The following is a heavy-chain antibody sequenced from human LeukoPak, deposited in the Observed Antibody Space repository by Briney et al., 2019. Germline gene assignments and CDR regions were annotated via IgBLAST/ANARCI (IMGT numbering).Heavy chain of an antibody. CDR2: INHNSGGT. CDR3: ARVEVVATIPFDY. D-gene: IGHD5-12*01. J-gene: IGHJ4*02. V-gene: IGHV1-2*02. CDR1: GSTFTGYY. Sequence: ASVKVCCKASGSTFTGYYMHWGPQAPGHGLRGMGWINHNSGGTNYGQKFEGRVTMTRDTSISTADMELSRLRSDDTAVYYCARVEVVATIPFDYWGQGTLVTVSS.